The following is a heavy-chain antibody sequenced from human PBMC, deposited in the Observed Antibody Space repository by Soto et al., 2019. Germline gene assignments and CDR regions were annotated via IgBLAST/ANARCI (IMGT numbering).Heavy chain of an antibody. CDR2: IKQDGSEK. CDR3: ARAPAKGPKPTYGMDV. CDR1: GFTFSSYW. V-gene: IGHV3-7*03. Sequence: GGSLRLSCAASGFTFSSYWMSWVRQAPGKGLEWVANIKQDGSEKYYVDSVEGRFTISRDNAKNSLYLQMNSLRAEDTAVYYCARAPAKGPKPTYGMDVWGQGTTVTVSS. J-gene: IGHJ6*02.